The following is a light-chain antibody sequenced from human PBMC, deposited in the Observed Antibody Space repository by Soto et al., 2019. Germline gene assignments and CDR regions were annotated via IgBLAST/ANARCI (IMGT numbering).Light chain of an antibody. Sequence: ELVLTQSPATLSLSPGERATLSCRASQSVSSYLAWYQHKPGQAPRLLIYDASNRATVIPARFSGSGSGTDFTLTISSLEPEDFAVYYCQQRSNWPRGTFGQGTKGEIK. J-gene: IGKJ1*01. CDR2: DAS. CDR3: QQRSNWPRGT. V-gene: IGKV3-11*01. CDR1: QSVSSY.